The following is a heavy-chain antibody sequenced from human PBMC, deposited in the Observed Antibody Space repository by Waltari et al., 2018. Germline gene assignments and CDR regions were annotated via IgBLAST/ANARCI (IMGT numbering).Heavy chain of an antibody. CDR3: VRGRTGSPQYFDY. V-gene: IGHV3-53*01. D-gene: IGHD3-10*01. CDR1: GFSVSTNF. Sequence: GALIQPGGSLRVSCVASGFSVSTNFMNWVRQAPGKGLEWVSVIHPGGSSFYADSVKGRFTISRDNSKNTVFLQMNNLRVEDTAVYYCVRGRTGSPQYFDYWGQGTLVPVSS. J-gene: IGHJ4*02. CDR2: IHPGGSS.